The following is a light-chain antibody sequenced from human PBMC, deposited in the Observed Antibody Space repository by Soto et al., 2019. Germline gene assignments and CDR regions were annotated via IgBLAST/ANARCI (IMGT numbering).Light chain of an antibody. CDR3: CSYTSSGPYV. CDR1: SSDVGSYKY. J-gene: IGLJ1*01. Sequence: QSALTQPSSVSGSPGQSVTISCTGTSSDVGSYKYVSWYQHHPGKAAKLMIYEANNRPSRVSTPSSGSKSGNTATLASSGLQAEDEPDYYCCSYTSSGPYVFGTGTKVTVL. V-gene: IGLV2-14*01. CDR2: EAN.